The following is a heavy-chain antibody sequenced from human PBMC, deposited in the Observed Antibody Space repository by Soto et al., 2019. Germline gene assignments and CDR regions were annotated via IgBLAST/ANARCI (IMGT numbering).Heavy chain of an antibody. CDR1: GFSLSNARMG. J-gene: IGHJ4*02. Sequence: QVTLKESGPVLVKPTETLTLTCTVSGFSLSNARMGVSWIRQPPGKALEWLAHIFSNDEKSYSASLKSRLTISKDTSKRQVVLTMTNMDPVDTATYYCARITYDSSGYPFNFDYWGQGTLVTVSS. CDR2: IFSNDEK. V-gene: IGHV2-26*01. CDR3: ARITYDSSGYPFNFDY. D-gene: IGHD3-22*01.